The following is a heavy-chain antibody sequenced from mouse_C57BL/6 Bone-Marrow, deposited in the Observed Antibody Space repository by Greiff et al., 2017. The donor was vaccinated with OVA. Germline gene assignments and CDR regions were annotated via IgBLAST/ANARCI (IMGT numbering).Heavy chain of an antibody. CDR1: GFTFSSYG. CDR3: ARRDYYAMDY. V-gene: IGHV5-6*02. Sequence: EVKLKESGGDLVKPGGSLKLSCAASGFTFSSYGMSWVRQTPDKRLEWVATISSGGSYTYYPDSVKGRFTISRDNAKNTLYLQMSSLKSEDTAMYYCARRDYYAMDYWGQGTSVTVSS. CDR2: ISSGGSYT. J-gene: IGHJ4*01.